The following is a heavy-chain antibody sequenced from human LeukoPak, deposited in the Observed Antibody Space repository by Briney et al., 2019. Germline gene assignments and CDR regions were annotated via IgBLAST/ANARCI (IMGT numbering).Heavy chain of an antibody. V-gene: IGHV3-49*04. D-gene: IGHD3-22*01. CDR2: IRSKAYGGTT. CDR1: GFTFGDYA. J-gene: IGHJ4*02. CDR3: TRTVGGYFAEVYFDY. Sequence: SGGSLRLFCTASGFTFGDYAMSWVRQAPGKGLEWVGFIRSKAYGGTTEYAASVKGRFTISRDDSKSIAYLQMNSLKTEDTAVYCCTRTVGGYFAEVYFDYWGQGTLVTVSS.